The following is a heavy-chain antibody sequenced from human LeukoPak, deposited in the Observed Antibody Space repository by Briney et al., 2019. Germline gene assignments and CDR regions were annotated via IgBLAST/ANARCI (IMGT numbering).Heavy chain of an antibody. D-gene: IGHD3-22*01. CDR3: AKVHLDSSGYYLYYFDY. CDR1: GFTFSNYA. V-gene: IGHV3-23*01. CDR2: ISAGGGST. Sequence: GGSLRLSCAASGFTFSNYAMSWVRQAPGKGLEWVSLISAGGGSTFYADSVKGRFTISRGNSRNTLYLQMNSLRAEDTAVYYCAKVHLDSSGYYLYYFDYWGQGTLVTVSS. J-gene: IGHJ4*02.